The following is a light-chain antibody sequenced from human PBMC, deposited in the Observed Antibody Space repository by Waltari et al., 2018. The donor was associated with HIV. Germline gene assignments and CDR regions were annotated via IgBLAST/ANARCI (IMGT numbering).Light chain of an antibody. CDR2: GAS. J-gene: IGKJ3*01. V-gene: IGKV3-15*01. CDR1: QSINNN. Sequence: ILMTQSPATLSLSPGERATLSCRASQSINNNLAWYQQKPGQAPRLLIYGASTGATGVPARFSGSGSGTEFTLTISSLQSEDFAVYYCQQYNNWPGITFGPGTKVDIK. CDR3: QQYNNWPGIT.